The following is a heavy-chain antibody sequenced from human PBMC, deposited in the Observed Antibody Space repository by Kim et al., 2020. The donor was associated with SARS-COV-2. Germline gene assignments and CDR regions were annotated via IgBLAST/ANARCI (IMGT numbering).Heavy chain of an antibody. CDR1: GFTFSSYE. V-gene: IGHV3-48*03. J-gene: IGHJ6*02. D-gene: IGHD6-19*01. Sequence: GGSLRLSCAASGFTFSSYEMNWVRQAPGKGLEWVSYISSSGSTIYYADSVKGRFTISRDNAKNSLYLQMNSLRAEDTAVYYCALPYYSSGWYLRYGMDVWGQGTTVTVSS. CDR3: ALPYYSSGWYLRYGMDV. CDR2: ISSSGSTI.